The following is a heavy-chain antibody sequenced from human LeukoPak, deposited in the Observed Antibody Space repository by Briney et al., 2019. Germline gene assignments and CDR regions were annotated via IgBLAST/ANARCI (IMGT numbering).Heavy chain of an antibody. V-gene: IGHV3-72*01. J-gene: IGHJ4*02. CDR3: SRDATGDH. CDR1: GFTFSSCA. CDR2: SRNRAKSYTT. Sequence: GGSLRLSCAASGFTFSSCAMTWVRQAPGKGLEWVGRSRNRAKSYTTDYAASVKGRFTISRDDSKSTLYLQMNSLETEDTAVYYCSRDATGDHWGQGTLVSVSS.